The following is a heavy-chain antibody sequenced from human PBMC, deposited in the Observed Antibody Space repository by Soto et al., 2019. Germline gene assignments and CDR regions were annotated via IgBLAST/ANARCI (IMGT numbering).Heavy chain of an antibody. CDR1: GGSFSGYY. J-gene: IGHJ3*02. CDR3: VRDVESPGISGSWGAFDI. Sequence: PSETLSLTCAVYGGSFSGYYWSWIRQPPGKGLEWIGRIYSSGNTVYNASLKSRVTMSIDMSKNQFSLKLSSMTAADTAVYYCVRDVESPGISGSWGAFDIWGQGTVVTVSS. V-gene: IGHV4-34*01. CDR2: IYSSGNT. D-gene: IGHD1-20*01.